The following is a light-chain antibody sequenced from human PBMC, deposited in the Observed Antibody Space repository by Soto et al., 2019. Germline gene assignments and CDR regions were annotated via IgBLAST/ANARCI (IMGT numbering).Light chain of an antibody. V-gene: IGKV1-12*01. CDR3: QQAHSYPLT. CDR2: AAS. J-gene: IGKJ4*01. Sequence: DIQMTQSPSSVSASVRDRVTITCRASQGVGTWLAWYQQKLGKAPELLIYAASNLQSGVPSRFSGSGSGTDFTLTISSLQPEDFATYYCQQAHSYPLTFGGGTKVEIK. CDR1: QGVGTW.